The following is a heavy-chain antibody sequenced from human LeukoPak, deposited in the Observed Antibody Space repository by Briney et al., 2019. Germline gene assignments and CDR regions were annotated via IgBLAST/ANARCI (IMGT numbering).Heavy chain of an antibody. Sequence: GGSLRLSCVASEFTFSSFGMNWVRQAPGKGLEWVAFIRYDGSNKYYADSVKGRFTISRDNAKNSLYLQVNSLRAEDTAVYYCARDLDYYGSGSYAGYWGQGTLVTVSS. D-gene: IGHD3-10*01. CDR3: ARDLDYYGSGSYAGY. J-gene: IGHJ4*02. V-gene: IGHV3-30*12. CDR1: EFTFSSFG. CDR2: IRYDGSNK.